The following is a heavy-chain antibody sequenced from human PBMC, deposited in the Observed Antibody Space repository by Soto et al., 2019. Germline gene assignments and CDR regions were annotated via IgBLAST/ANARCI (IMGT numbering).Heavy chain of an antibody. CDR2: IYHSGNP. D-gene: IGHD4-17*01. J-gene: IGHJ5*02. CDR1: GDTISTGGYS. Sequence: QLQLQESGSRLVKSSETLSLTCGVSGDTISTGGYSWAWIRQPPVKALEWIGHIYHSGNPYYNTSHKHGVIISVARSKIHFSMKVSWVTAADTAVYYCARETEGDYVGYFDPWGQGTLVTVSS. CDR3: ARETEGDYVGYFDP. V-gene: IGHV4-30-2*01.